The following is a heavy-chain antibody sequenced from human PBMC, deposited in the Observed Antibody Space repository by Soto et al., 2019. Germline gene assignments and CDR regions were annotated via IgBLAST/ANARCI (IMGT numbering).Heavy chain of an antibody. CDR3: ARGNWNYYYGFDV. J-gene: IGHJ6*02. CDR2: IKPDGSEQ. CDR1: EFTFDKYS. D-gene: IGHD1-20*01. V-gene: IGHV3-7*01. Sequence: PGWSLRLSCAACEFTFDKYSMTWVRQSPGKGPEWVANIKPDGSEQYYVDSVKGRFTISRDNANNSLYLQMNSLRAEDTAVYFCARGNWNYYYGFDVWGQGTTVTVSS.